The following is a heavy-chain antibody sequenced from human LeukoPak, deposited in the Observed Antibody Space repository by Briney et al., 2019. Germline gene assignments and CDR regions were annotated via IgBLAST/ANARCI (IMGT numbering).Heavy chain of an antibody. CDR1: GYTFTSYY. CDR2: INPSGGST. D-gene: IGHD2-2*01. J-gene: IGHJ4*02. Sequence: ASVKVSCKASGYTFTSYYMHWVRQAPGQGLEWMGIINPSGGSTSYAQKFQGRVTMTRDTSTSTVYMELSSLRSEDTAVYYCARDGPFRGSSTSLLDYWGQGTLVTVSS. V-gene: IGHV1-46*01. CDR3: ARDGPFRGSSTSLLDY.